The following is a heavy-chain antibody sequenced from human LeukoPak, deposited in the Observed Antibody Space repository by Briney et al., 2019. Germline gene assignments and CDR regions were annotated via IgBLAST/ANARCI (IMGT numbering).Heavy chain of an antibody. V-gene: IGHV4-31*02. D-gene: IGHD1-26*01. CDR2: IYDSENT. CDR1: GGSTSSGGYY. J-gene: IGHJ4*02. Sequence: SVTLSLTRPVSGGSTSSGGYYWSWIRQHPGKGLEWIGYIYDSENTHYISSLKSRVTISVDTSKNQFSLKLSSVTAADTAVYYCARGATVEYFDHWGQGTLVTVSS. CDR3: ARGATVEYFDH.